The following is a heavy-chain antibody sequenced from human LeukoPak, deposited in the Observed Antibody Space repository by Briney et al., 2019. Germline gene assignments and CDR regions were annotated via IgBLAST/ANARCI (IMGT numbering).Heavy chain of an antibody. Sequence: GRSLRLSCAASGFTFSNYAMHWVRQAPGKGLEWVAVISYDGSNKNYADSVKGRYTISRDNSKNTLYLQMNSLRAEDTAVYYCAKGDYGDYGDQRQFDYWGQGTLVTVSS. CDR1: GFTFSNYA. J-gene: IGHJ4*02. CDR3: AKGDYGDYGDQRQFDY. CDR2: ISYDGSNK. V-gene: IGHV3-30-3*01. D-gene: IGHD4-17*01.